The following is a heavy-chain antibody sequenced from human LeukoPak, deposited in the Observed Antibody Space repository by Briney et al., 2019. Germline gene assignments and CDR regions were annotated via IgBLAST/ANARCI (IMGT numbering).Heavy chain of an antibody. CDR2: ISAYNGNT. J-gene: IGHJ4*02. Sequence: ASVKVSCKASGYTFTSYGISWVRQAPGQGLEWMGWISAYNGNTNYAQKLQGRVTMTTDTSTSTVYMELSSLRSEDTAVYYCARDLFAGAHQVVDYWGQGTLVTVSS. V-gene: IGHV1-18*01. D-gene: IGHD1-26*01. CDR3: ARDLFAGAHQVVDY. CDR1: GYTFTSYG.